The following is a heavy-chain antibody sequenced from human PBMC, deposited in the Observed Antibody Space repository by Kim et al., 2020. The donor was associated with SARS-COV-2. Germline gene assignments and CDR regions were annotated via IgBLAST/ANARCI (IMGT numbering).Heavy chain of an antibody. D-gene: IGHD5-12*01. J-gene: IGHJ4*02. V-gene: IGHV3-23*03. CDR3: AKDSLRDGYNYFDY. Sequence: ADSVKGRFTLSRDNSKNTLYLQMHSLRAEDTAVYYCAKDSLRDGYNYFDYWGQGTLVTVSS.